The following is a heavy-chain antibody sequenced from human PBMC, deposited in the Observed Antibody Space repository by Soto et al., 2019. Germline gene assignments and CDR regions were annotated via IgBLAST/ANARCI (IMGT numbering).Heavy chain of an antibody. CDR3: ARTRRDGYNWVRPPNNWFDP. Sequence: QVQLQESGPGLVKPSQTLSLTCTVSGGSISSGDYYWSWIRQPPGKGLEWIGYIYYSGSTYYNPSLKSRVTISVDTSKNQFSLKLSSVTAADTAVYYCARTRRDGYNWVRPPNNWFDPWGQGTLVTVSS. CDR1: GGSISSGDYY. CDR2: IYYSGST. V-gene: IGHV4-30-4*01. J-gene: IGHJ5*02. D-gene: IGHD5-12*01.